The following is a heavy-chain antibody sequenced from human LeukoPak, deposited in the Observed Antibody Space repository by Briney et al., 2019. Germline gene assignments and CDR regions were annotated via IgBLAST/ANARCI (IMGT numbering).Heavy chain of an antibody. CDR1: GFSFGRHA. CDR3: TKAVGGGRDAYDI. Sequence: GGSLRLSCVASGFSFGRHAMNRVRQAPGKGLEWVSSIFDSGAPSYYADSVKGRFTISRDNSKNTMYLQTESLRAEDTAVYYCTKAVGGGRDAYDIWGQGTMVTVSS. D-gene: IGHD3-16*01. J-gene: IGHJ3*02. V-gene: IGHV3-23*01. CDR2: IFDSGAPS.